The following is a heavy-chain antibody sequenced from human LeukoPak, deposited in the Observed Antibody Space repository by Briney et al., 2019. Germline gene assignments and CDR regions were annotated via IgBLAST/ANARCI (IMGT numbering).Heavy chain of an antibody. V-gene: IGHV3-48*03. J-gene: IGHJ3*02. D-gene: IGHD2-21*02. CDR1: GFIFNNYE. CDR3: ARGERGGDHGAFDI. Sequence: GGSLRLSCVASGFIFNNYEINWVRQAPGKGLEWVSYISRSATATFYVDSVKGRFTISRDNAQRSLYLQMNSLRAEDTAVYYCARGERGGDHGAFDIWGQGTMVTVSS. CDR2: ISRSATAT.